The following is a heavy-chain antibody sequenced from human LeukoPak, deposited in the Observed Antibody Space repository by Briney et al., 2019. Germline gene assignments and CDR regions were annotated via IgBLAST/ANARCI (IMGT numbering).Heavy chain of an antibody. V-gene: IGHV1-18*01. J-gene: IGHJ5*02. CDR3: ARANLKLGDWFDP. CDR2: ISAYNGNT. D-gene: IGHD2-8*01. Sequence: ASVKVSCKASGYIFASYGISWVRQAPGQGLEWMGRISAYNGNTNYAQKLQGRVTMTTDTSTSTAYMELRSLRSDDTAVYYCARANLKLGDWFDPWGQGTLVTVSS. CDR1: GYIFASYG.